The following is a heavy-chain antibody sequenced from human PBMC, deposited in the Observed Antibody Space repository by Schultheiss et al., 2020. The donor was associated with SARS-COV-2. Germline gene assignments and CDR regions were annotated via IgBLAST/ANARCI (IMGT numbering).Heavy chain of an antibody. D-gene: IGHD5-12*01. V-gene: IGHV3-66*02. CDR1: GFTFSSYS. J-gene: IGHJ4*02. CDR3: ARDGGYGYH. Sequence: GGSLRLSCAASGFTFSSYSMNWVRQAPGKGLEWVSVIYSGGSTYYADSVKGRFTISRDNAKNSLYLQMNSLRAEDTAVYYCARDGGYGYHWGQGTLVTVSS. CDR2: IYSGGST.